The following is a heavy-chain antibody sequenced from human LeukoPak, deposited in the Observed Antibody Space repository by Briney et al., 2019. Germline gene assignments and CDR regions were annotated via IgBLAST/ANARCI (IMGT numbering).Heavy chain of an antibody. CDR1: GFTFSSYG. CDR2: ISSSSSYI. Sequence: GGSLRLSCAASGFTFSSYGMSWVRQAPGKGLEWVSSISSSSSYIYYADSVKGRFTISRDNAKNSLYLQMNSLRAEDTAVYYCARVQNLGPPDYWGQGTLVTVSS. V-gene: IGHV3-21*01. D-gene: IGHD7-27*01. J-gene: IGHJ4*02. CDR3: ARVQNLGPPDY.